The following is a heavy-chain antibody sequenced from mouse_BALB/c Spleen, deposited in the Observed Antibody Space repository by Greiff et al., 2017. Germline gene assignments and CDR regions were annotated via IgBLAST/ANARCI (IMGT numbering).Heavy chain of an antibody. J-gene: IGHJ2*01. V-gene: IGHV5-17*02. CDR1: GFTFSSFG. CDR3: ARREGYDYDEGVAFDY. Sequence: EVQLVESGGGLVQPGGSRKLSCAASGFTFSSFGMHWVRQAPEKGLEWVAYISSGSSTIYYADTVKGRFTISRDNPKNTLFLQMTSLRSEDTAMYYCARREGYDYDEGVAFDYWGQGTTLTVSS. D-gene: IGHD2-4*01. CDR2: ISSGSSTI.